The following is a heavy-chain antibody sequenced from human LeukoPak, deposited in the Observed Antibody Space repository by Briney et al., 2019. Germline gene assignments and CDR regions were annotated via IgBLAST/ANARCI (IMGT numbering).Heavy chain of an antibody. CDR3: ARDGVEMATTYFDY. Sequence: PSQTLSLTCTVSGGSISSDSYYWSWIRQPAGKGLEWIGSIYYSGSTNYNPSLKSRVTISVDTSKNQFSLKLSSVTAADTAVYYCARDGVEMATTYFDYWGQGTLVTVSS. CDR1: GGSISSDSYY. J-gene: IGHJ4*02. D-gene: IGHD5-24*01. V-gene: IGHV4-61*02. CDR2: IYYSGST.